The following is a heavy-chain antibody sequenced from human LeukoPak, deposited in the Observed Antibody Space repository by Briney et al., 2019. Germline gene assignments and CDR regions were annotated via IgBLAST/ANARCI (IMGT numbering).Heavy chain of an antibody. CDR3: ARDYSGGTEPFDY. J-gene: IGHJ4*02. V-gene: IGHV3-48*04. Sequence: GGSLRLSCAASGFTFSSHSMNWVRQAPGKGLEWVSYISSSSSTIYYADSVKGRFTISRDNAKNSLYLQMNSLRAEDTAVYYCARDYSGGTEPFDYWGQGTLVTVSS. D-gene: IGHD2-15*01. CDR2: ISSSSSTI. CDR1: GFTFSSHS.